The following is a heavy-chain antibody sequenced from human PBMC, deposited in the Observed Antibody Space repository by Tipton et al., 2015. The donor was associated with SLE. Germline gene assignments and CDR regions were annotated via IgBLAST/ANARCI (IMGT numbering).Heavy chain of an antibody. CDR3: ARDSEGWGRGGSAFDI. D-gene: IGHD3-16*01. CDR2: INPNSGGT. CDR1: GYTFTGYY. V-gene: IGHV1-2*02. J-gene: IGHJ3*02. Sequence: QLVQSGAEVKKPGASVKVSCKASGYTFTGYYMHWVRQAPGQGLEWMGWINPNSGGTNYAQKFQGRVTMTRDTSISTAYMELSRLRSDDTAVYYCARDSEGWGRGGSAFDIWGQGTMVTVSS.